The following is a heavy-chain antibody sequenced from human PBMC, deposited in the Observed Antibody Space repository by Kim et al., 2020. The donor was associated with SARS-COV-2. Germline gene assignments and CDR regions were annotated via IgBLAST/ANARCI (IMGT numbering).Heavy chain of an antibody. V-gene: IGHV4-34*01. CDR2: INHSGST. J-gene: IGHJ4*02. CDR3: ARGRDDYVWGSYRSHFDY. Sequence: SETLSLTCAVYGGSFSGYYWSWIRQPPGKGLEWIGEINHSGSTNYNPSLKSRVTISVDTSKNQFSLKLSSVTAADTAVYYCARGRDDYVWGSYRSHFDYWGQGTLVTVSS. CDR1: GGSFSGYY. D-gene: IGHD3-16*02.